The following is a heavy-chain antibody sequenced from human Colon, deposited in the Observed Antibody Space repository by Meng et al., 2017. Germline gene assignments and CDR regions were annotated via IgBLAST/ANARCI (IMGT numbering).Heavy chain of an antibody. J-gene: IGHJ4*02. V-gene: IGHV1-69*06. Sequence: QVQPVESGVEGKRAGSSVKVSCNASGDTFTSHGISWVGHAPGQGLEWMGGIIPIVGTANYAQHFQGRVTITADKSTSTAYMELNSLRSEDTAVYFCARVYTSGWQGDHWGQGTLVTVSS. CDR1: GDTFTSHG. CDR2: IIPIVGTA. CDR3: ARVYTSGWQGDH. D-gene: IGHD6-19*01.